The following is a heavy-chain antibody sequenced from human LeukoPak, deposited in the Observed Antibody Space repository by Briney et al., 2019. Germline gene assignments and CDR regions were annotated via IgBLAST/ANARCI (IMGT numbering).Heavy chain of an antibody. CDR3: ARENDYALDY. D-gene: IGHD4-17*01. CDR2: ISGSGGRT. J-gene: IGHJ4*02. CDR1: GFTFSSYA. V-gene: IGHV3-23*01. Sequence: GGSLRLSCAASGFTFSSYAMSWVRQAPGKGLEWVSSISGSGGRTYYADSVKGRFTISRDNPNNTLYLQMNSLRAEDTAVYYCARENDYALDYWGQGTLVTVSS.